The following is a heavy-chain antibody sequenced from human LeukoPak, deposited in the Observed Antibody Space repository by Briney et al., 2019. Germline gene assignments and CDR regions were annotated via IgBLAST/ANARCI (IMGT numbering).Heavy chain of an antibody. CDR3: ARRAYYYGSGSYFFDY. Sequence: GESLKISCKGSGYSFTSYWIGWVRQMPGKGLEWMGIIYPGDSDTRCSPSFQGQVTISADKSISTAYLQWSSLKASDTAMYYCARRAYYYGSGSYFFDYWGQGTLVTVSS. CDR2: IYPGDSDT. D-gene: IGHD3-10*01. CDR1: GYSFTSYW. J-gene: IGHJ4*02. V-gene: IGHV5-51*01.